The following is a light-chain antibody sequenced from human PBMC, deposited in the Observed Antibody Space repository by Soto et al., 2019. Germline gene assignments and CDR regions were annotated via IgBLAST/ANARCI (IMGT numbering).Light chain of an antibody. CDR1: QSVLYSSNNKNY. J-gene: IGKJ4*01. CDR2: WAS. Sequence: DIVMTQSPDSLPVSLGERATINCKSSQSVLYSSNNKNYLAWYQQKPGQPPKLLIYWASTRESGVPDRFSGSGSGTDFTLTISSLQAEDVAVYYCQQYYSTPPTFGGGSKVEIQ. V-gene: IGKV4-1*01. CDR3: QQYYSTPPT.